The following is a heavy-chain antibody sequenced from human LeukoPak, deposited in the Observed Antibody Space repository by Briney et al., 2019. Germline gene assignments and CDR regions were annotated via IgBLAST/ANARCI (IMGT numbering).Heavy chain of an antibody. V-gene: IGHV4-30-2*01. CDR3: ANVVVAATINWFDP. J-gene: IGHJ5*02. D-gene: IGHD2-15*01. Sequence: PSQTLSLTCAVSGGSISSGGYSWSWMRQPPGKGLEWIGEINHSGSTNYNPSLKSRVTISVDTSKNQFSLKLSSVTAADTAVYYCANVVVAATINWFDPWGQGTLVTVSS. CDR1: GGSISSGGYS. CDR2: INHSGST.